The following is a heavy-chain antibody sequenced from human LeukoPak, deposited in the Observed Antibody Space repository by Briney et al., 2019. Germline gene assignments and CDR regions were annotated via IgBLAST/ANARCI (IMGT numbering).Heavy chain of an antibody. CDR2: IYPGDSDT. V-gene: IGHV5-51*01. J-gene: IGHJ3*02. Sequence: GESLKISWQGSGYSFTNSWIGWVRQMPGKGLEWMGIIYPGDSDTTYSPSFQGQVTISADKSISTAYLQWSSLKASDTAMYYCASAGDTSDYFYFSAFDIWGQGTMVTVSS. D-gene: IGHD3-22*01. CDR3: ASAGDTSDYFYFSAFDI. CDR1: GYSFTNSW.